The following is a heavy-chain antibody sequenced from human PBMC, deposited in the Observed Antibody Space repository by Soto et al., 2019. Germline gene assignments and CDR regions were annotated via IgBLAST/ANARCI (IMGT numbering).Heavy chain of an antibody. Sequence: QVHLVQSGAEVKKPGASVKVSCKTSGYTFTRYGISWVRQAPGQGLEWMGWISGYDGRTNFAQKVQDRVTMTTDTSMSTVCRELRSLSSDDTAVYYCAREGDVPYYYYGMDVWGQGTTVTVSS. CDR3: AREGDVPYYYYGMDV. J-gene: IGHJ6*02. V-gene: IGHV1-18*01. CDR2: ISGYDGRT. D-gene: IGHD2-21*02. CDR1: GYTFTRYG.